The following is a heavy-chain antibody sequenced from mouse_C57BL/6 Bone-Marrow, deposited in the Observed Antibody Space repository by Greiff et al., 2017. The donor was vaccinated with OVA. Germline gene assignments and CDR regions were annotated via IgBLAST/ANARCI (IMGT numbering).Heavy chain of an antibody. J-gene: IGHJ3*01. CDR3: ARDRDYLAWFAY. CDR2: ISDGGSYT. V-gene: IGHV5-4*01. CDR1: GFTFSSYA. D-gene: IGHD5-5*01. Sequence: EVQVVESGGGLVKPGGSLKLSCAASGFTFSSYAMSWVRQTPEKRLEWVATISDGGSYTYYPDNVKGRFTISRDNAKNNLYLQMSHLKSEDTAMYYCARDRDYLAWFAYWGQGTLVTVSA.